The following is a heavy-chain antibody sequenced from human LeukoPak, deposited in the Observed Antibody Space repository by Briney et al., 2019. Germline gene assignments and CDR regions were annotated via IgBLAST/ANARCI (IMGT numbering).Heavy chain of an antibody. D-gene: IGHD4-17*01. CDR3: ARDYGY. Sequence: PGKGLEWIGEINHSGSTNCNPSLKSRVTISVDTSKNQFSLKLSSVAAADTAVYYCARDYGYWGQGTLVTVSS. CDR2: INHSGST. V-gene: IGHV4-34*01. J-gene: IGHJ4*02.